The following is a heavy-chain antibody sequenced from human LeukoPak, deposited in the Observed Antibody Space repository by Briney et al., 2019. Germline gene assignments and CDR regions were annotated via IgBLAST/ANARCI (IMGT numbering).Heavy chain of an antibody. CDR3: ARSGSSWYNAFDI. J-gene: IGHJ3*02. D-gene: IGHD6-13*01. CDR2: MNPNSGNT. V-gene: IGHV1-8*03. CDR1: GYTFTSYD. Sequence: GASVKVSCKASGYTFTSYDINWVRQATGQGLEWMGWMNPNSGNTGYAQKFQGRVTITRNTSISTAYMELSSLRSEDTAVYYCARSGSSWYNAFDIWGQGTMVTVSS.